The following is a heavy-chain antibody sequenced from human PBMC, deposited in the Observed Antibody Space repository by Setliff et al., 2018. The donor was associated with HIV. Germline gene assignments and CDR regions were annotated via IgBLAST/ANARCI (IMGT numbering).Heavy chain of an antibody. D-gene: IGHD6-19*01. Sequence: GASVQVSCKASAYTFTNYALYWVRQAPGQRPEYMGYIHTDSGKTYFSQKFQGRVTLTRDISASTAYMELSSLRSDDPAIYYCSTQSVSATFDSWGQGTLVTVSS. CDR1: AYTFTNYA. V-gene: IGHV1-3*04. CDR2: IHTDSGKT. CDR3: STQSVSATFDS. J-gene: IGHJ4*02.